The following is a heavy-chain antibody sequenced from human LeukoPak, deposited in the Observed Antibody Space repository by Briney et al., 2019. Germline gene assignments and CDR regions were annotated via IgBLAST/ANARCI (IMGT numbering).Heavy chain of an antibody. Sequence: GGSLRLSCAASGFTFSSYAMSWVRQAPGKGLEWVAVIWYDGSSKYYADSVKGRFTISRDNSKNTLYLQMNSLRAEDTAVYYCARDYCGGDCYVDSWGQGTLVTVSS. CDR1: GFTFSSYA. V-gene: IGHV3-33*08. CDR2: IWYDGSSK. D-gene: IGHD2-21*02. CDR3: ARDYCGGDCYVDS. J-gene: IGHJ4*02.